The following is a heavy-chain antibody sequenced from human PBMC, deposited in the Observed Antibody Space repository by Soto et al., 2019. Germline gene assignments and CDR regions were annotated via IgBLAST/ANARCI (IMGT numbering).Heavy chain of an antibody. V-gene: IGHV3-23*01. CDR3: AKDYVRSSGYNAWFDP. J-gene: IGHJ5*02. CDR2: ISGSGGST. Sequence: PGGSLRLSCAASGFTFSSYAMSWVRQAPGKGLEWVSAISGSGGSTYYADSVKGRFTISRDNSKNTLYLQMNSLRAEDTAVYYCAKDYVRSSGYNAWFDPWGQGTLVTVSS. CDR1: GFTFSSYA. D-gene: IGHD3-22*01.